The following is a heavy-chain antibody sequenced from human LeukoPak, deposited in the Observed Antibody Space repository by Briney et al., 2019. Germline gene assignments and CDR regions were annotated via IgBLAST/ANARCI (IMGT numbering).Heavy chain of an antibody. CDR2: IIPILGIA. Sequence: GASVKVSCKASGGTFSSYAISWVRQAPGQGLEWTGRIIPILGIANYAQKFQGRVTITADKSTSTAYMELSSLRSEDTAVYYCAREFSISAAAQYYYYGMDVWGQGTTVTVSS. D-gene: IGHD3-10*01. J-gene: IGHJ6*02. V-gene: IGHV1-69*04. CDR3: AREFSISAAAQYYYYGMDV. CDR1: GGTFSSYA.